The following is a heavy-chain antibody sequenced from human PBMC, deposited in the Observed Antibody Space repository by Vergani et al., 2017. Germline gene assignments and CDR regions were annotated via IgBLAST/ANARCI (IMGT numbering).Heavy chain of an antibody. V-gene: IGHV1-2*02. CDR3: ARVYLLWFGELPDYGMDV. D-gene: IGHD3-10*01. Sequence: QVQLVQSGAEVKKPGSSVKVSCKASGGTFSSYAISWVRQAPGQGLEWMGWINPNSGGTNYAQKFQGRVTMTRDTSISTAYMELSRLRSDYTAVYYCARVYLLWFGELPDYGMDVWGQGTTVTVSS. CDR2: INPNSGGT. J-gene: IGHJ6*02. CDR1: GGTFSSYA.